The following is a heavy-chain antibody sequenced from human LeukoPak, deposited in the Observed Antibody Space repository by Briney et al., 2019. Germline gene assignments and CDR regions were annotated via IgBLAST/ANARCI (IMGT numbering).Heavy chain of an antibody. CDR1: GDSISSHY. D-gene: IGHD3-10*01. J-gene: IGHJ4*02. CDR2: IYYSGRT. V-gene: IGHV4-59*11. Sequence: PSETRSLTCTVSGDSISSHYWSWIRQPPGKGLEWIGYIYYSGRTNYNPSLKSRVTISLDTSKNQFSLQLNSVTPEDTAVYYCAREEEMVRGYDYWGQGTLVTVSS. CDR3: AREEEMVRGYDY.